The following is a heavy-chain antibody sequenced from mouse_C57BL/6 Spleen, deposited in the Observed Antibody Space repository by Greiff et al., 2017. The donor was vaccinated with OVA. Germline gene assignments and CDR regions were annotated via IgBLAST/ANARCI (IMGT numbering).Heavy chain of an antibody. CDR3: ASQYDYGGSYGGAWFAY. J-gene: IGHJ3*01. V-gene: IGHV1-18*01. Sequence: VQLQQSGPELVKPGASVKISCKASGYTFTDYYMDWVKQSPGKSLEWIGDINPSNGGTIYNEKFKGKATLTVDKSSSTAYMELRSLTSEDTAVYSCASQYDYGGSYGGAWFAYWGQGTLVTVSA. D-gene: IGHD1-1*01. CDR1: GYTFTDYY. CDR2: INPSNGGT.